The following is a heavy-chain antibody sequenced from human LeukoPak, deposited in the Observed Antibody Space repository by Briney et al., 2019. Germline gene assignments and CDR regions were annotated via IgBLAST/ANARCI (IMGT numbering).Heavy chain of an antibody. J-gene: IGHJ6*03. Sequence: SETLSLTCTVSGGSISSSSYYWGWIRQPPGKGLEWIGSIYYSGSTNYNPSLKSRVTISVDTSKNQFSLKLSSVTAADTAVYYCARVVVYYDILTGYPRYYYYYMDVWGKGTTVTVSS. CDR3: ARVVVYYDILTGYPRYYYYYMDV. D-gene: IGHD3-9*01. V-gene: IGHV4-39*07. CDR1: GGSISSSSYY. CDR2: IYYSGST.